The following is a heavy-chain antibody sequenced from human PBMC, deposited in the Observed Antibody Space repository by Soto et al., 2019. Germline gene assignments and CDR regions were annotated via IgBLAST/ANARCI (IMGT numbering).Heavy chain of an antibody. CDR3: ARENYADYLNWFDP. V-gene: IGHV3-74*03. J-gene: IGHJ5*02. D-gene: IGHD4-17*01. CDR2: INTDGSVA. Sequence: GGSLRLSCAASGLTFRSYWMHWVRQAPGKGLVWVSRINTDGSVAMYVDSVKGRFTISRDNAKSTLYLQMNSLRDEDTAVYYCARENYADYLNWFDPWGQGTLVTVSS. CDR1: GLTFRSYW.